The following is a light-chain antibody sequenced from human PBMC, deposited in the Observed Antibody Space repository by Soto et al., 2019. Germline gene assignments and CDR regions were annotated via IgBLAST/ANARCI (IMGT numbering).Light chain of an antibody. CDR2: GAI. V-gene: IGKV1-27*01. CDR3: QKYYNAPRT. Sequence: DIQMTQSPSSLSASVGARVTITCRASQDIANYLAWYQQKPGKVPKLLIYGAITLQSGVPSRFSGSGSGTDFTLTISSLQPEDVATYYCQKYYNAPRTFGQGTKV. CDR1: QDIANY. J-gene: IGKJ1*01.